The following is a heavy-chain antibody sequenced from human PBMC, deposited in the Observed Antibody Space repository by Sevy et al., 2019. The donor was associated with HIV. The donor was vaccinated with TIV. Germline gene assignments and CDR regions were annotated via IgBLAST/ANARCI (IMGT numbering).Heavy chain of an antibody. V-gene: IGHV3-21*01. Sequence: GGSLRLSCAASEFTFSSYNMNWVRQAPGKGLEWVSSISSSSSSIYYADSVRGRFTISRDNAKNSLYLQMNSLRAEDTALYYCARVVAYCTGSTCFPGYYYGMDVWGQGTTVTVSS. D-gene: IGHD2-15*01. CDR1: EFTFSSYN. CDR3: ARVVAYCTGSTCFPGYYYGMDV. J-gene: IGHJ6*02. CDR2: ISSSSSSI.